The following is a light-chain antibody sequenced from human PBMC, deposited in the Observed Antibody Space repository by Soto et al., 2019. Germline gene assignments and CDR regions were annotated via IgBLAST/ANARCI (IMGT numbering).Light chain of an antibody. CDR1: SSDVGGYNY. CDR3: RSYTTGTTPYV. CDR2: DVS. V-gene: IGLV2-14*01. J-gene: IGLJ1*01. Sequence: QSALTQPASVSGSPGQSITISCTGTSSDVGGYNYVSWYQQHPGKAPKFMIYDVSNRPSGVSNRFSGSKSGNTASLTISGLQAEDEADYYCRSYTTGTTPYVFGSGTKVTVL.